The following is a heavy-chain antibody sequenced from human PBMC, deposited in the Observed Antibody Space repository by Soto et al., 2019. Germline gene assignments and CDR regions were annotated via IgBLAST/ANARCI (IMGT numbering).Heavy chain of an antibody. V-gene: IGHV1-18*04. CDR1: GYSVSNYG. CDR3: ARDEGIRGFDS. CDR2: VSGYNGLT. D-gene: IGHD3-10*01. Sequence: QVQLVQSGDEVKKSGSSVKVSCKASGYSVSNYGISWVRQAPGQGLEWMGWVSGYNGLTANAQTLQGRVTKTIDTATRTVFMEFTSLRSNDTAVYYCARDEGIRGFDSWGQETLVTVS. J-gene: IGHJ4*02.